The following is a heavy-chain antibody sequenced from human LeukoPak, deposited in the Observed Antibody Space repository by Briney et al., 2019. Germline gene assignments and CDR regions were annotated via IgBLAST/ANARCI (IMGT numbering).Heavy chain of an antibody. J-gene: IGHJ4*02. CDR1: GFTFSSYG. CDR3: ARALEMTTITGFDY. V-gene: IGHV3-30*03. Sequence: HPWGSLRLSCAASGFTFSSYGMHWVRQAPGKGLEWVAVISYDGSNKYYADSVKGRFTISRDNSKNTLYLQMNSLRAEDTAVYYCARALEMTTITGFDYWGQGTLVTVSS. D-gene: IGHD5-24*01. CDR2: ISYDGSNK.